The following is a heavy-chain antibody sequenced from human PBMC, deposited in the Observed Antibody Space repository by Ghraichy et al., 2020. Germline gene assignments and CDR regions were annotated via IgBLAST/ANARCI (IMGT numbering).Heavy chain of an antibody. D-gene: IGHD3-9*01. Sequence: GGSLRLSCAASGFTFSSNAMSWVRQAPGKGLEWVSAISGSGGSTYYADSVKGRFTISRDNSKNTLYLQMNSLRAEDTAVYYCAKGLRVGYYDIPYVMDVWGQGTTVTVSS. J-gene: IGHJ6*02. CDR1: GFTFSSNA. V-gene: IGHV3-23*01. CDR3: AKGLRVGYYDIPYVMDV. CDR2: ISGSGGST.